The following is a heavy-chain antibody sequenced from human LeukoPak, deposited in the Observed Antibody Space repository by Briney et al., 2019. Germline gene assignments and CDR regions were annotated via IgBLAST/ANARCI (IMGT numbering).Heavy chain of an antibody. J-gene: IGHJ4*02. CDR3: AKAPSGWLQYFDY. CDR1: GFTFDDYG. CDR2: ISGSGGST. Sequence: GGSLRLSCAASGFTFDDYGMSWVRQAPGKGLEWVSAISGSGGSTYYADSVKGRFTISRDNSKNTLYLQMNSLRAEDTAVYYCAKAPSGWLQYFDYWGQGTLVTVSS. D-gene: IGHD5-24*01. V-gene: IGHV3-23*01.